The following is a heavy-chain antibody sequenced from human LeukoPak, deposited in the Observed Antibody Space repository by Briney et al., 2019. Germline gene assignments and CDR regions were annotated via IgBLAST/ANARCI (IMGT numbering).Heavy chain of an antibody. Sequence: PSETLSLTCTVSGYSISTGYYWDWIRQPPGKGLEWIGTFYHGGSTYYNPSLKSRVTISVDTSKNQFSLKLSSVTAADTAVYYCARGIVGATTVAFLDYWGQGTLVTVSS. CDR1: GYSISTGYY. V-gene: IGHV4-38-2*02. CDR2: FYHGGST. CDR3: ARGIVGATTVAFLDY. D-gene: IGHD1-26*01. J-gene: IGHJ4*02.